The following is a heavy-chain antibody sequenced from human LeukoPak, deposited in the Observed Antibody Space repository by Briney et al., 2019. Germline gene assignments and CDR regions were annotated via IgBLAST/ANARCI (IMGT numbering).Heavy chain of an antibody. CDR1: GYTFTSYG. CDR3: ARDTRLLDLDAFDI. Sequence: ASVKVSCKASGYTFTSYGISWVRQAPGQGLEWMGIINPSGGSTNYAQKFQGRVTLTRDTSTSTVYMELSSLRSEDTAVYYCARDTRLLDLDAFDIWGQGTMVTVSS. V-gene: IGHV1-46*01. J-gene: IGHJ3*02. D-gene: IGHD3-3*01. CDR2: INPSGGST.